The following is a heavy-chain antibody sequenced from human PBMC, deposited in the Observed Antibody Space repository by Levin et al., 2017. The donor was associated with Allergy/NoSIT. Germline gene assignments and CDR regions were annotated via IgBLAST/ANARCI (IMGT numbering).Heavy chain of an antibody. CDR2: ISYDGSNK. D-gene: IGHD5-12*01. V-gene: IGHV3-30-3*01. J-gene: IGHJ4*02. Sequence: QSGGSLRLSCAASGFTFSSYAMHWVRQAPGKGLEWVAVISYDGSNKYYADSVKGRFTISRDNSKNTLYLQMNSLRAEDTAVYYCASGYDYFDYWGQGTLVTVSS. CDR1: GFTFSSYA. CDR3: ASGYDYFDY.